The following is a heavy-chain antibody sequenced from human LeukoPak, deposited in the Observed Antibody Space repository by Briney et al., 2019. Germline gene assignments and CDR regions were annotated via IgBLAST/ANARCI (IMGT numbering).Heavy chain of an antibody. J-gene: IGHJ4*02. D-gene: IGHD6-6*01. Sequence: GGSLRLSCAASGFTVSSNYMSWVRQAPGRGLEWVSVIYSGGSTYYADSVKGRFTISRDNSKNTLYLQMNSLRAEDTAVYYCARDRYSSSLDYWGQGTLVTVSS. CDR1: GFTVSSNY. CDR2: IYSGGST. V-gene: IGHV3-66*02. CDR3: ARDRYSSSLDY.